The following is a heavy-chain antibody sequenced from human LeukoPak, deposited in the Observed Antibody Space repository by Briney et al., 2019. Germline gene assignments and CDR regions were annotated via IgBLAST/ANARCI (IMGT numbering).Heavy chain of an antibody. Sequence: ASVKVSCKASGYTFTSYYMHWVRQAPGQGLEWTGIINPSGGSTSYAQKFQGRVTMTRDTSTSTVYMELSSLRPEDTAVYYCARGPVLLWFGESYYYGMDVWGQGTTVTVSS. J-gene: IGHJ6*02. CDR2: INPSGGST. V-gene: IGHV1-46*01. D-gene: IGHD3-10*01. CDR1: GYTFTSYY. CDR3: ARGPVLLWFGESYYYGMDV.